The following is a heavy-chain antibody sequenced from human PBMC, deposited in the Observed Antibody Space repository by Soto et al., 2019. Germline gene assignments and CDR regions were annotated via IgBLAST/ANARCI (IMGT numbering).Heavy chain of an antibody. CDR2: ISYDGSNK. D-gene: IGHD1-26*01. CDR3: ARNMRAFWDDSYSPSISPDY. Sequence: QVQLVESGGGVVQPGRSLRLSCAASGFTFSTYAMNWVRQAPGKGLEWVAVISYDGSNKYYADSVKGRFTISRDNSKNTLYLQMNSLTAEDTAVYYCARNMRAFWDDSYSPSISPDYWGQGTLVTVSS. CDR1: GFTFSTYA. J-gene: IGHJ4*02. V-gene: IGHV3-30-3*01.